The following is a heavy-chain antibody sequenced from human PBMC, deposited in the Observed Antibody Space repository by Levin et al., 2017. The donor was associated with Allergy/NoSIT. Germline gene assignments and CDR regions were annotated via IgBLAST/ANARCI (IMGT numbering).Heavy chain of an antibody. D-gene: IGHD3-10*01. J-gene: IGHJ4*02. CDR2: ISSNSDYI. V-gene: IGHV3-21*01. Sequence: PGGSLRLSCAASGFTFSSYGMNWVRQAPGKGLQWVSYISSNSDYIYYEDSVKGRFTISRDNAKNSLYLQMNSLRAEDTAVYYCAPMPNIGASHSWGQGTLLTVSS. CDR3: APMPNIGASHS. CDR1: GFTFSSYG.